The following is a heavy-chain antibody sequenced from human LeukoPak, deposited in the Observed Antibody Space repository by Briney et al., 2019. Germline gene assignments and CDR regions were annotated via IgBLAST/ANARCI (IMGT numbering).Heavy chain of an antibody. Sequence: GASVKVSCKASGYTFTSYDINWVRQATGQGLEWMGWVNPNSGNTGYAQKFRGRVTMTRNSSISTAYMELSSLRAEDTAVYYCATKGGSSGYFDYWGQGTLVTVSS. CDR2: VNPNSGNT. CDR3: ATKGGSSGYFDY. CDR1: GYTFTSYD. J-gene: IGHJ4*02. D-gene: IGHD1-26*01. V-gene: IGHV1-8*01.